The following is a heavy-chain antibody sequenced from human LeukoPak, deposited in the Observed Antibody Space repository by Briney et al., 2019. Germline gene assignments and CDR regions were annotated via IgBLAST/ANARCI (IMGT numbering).Heavy chain of an antibody. CDR3: AKAVDDFWSGINFDY. D-gene: IGHD3-3*01. J-gene: IGHJ4*02. CDR1: GITFNTYT. CDR2: ISGSGGST. V-gene: IGHV3-23*01. Sequence: PGGSLRLSCAASGITFNTYTMSWVRQAPGKGLEWVSAISGSGGSTYYADSVKGRFTISRDNSKNTLYLQMNSLRAEDTAVYYCAKAVDDFWSGINFDYWGQGTLVTVSS.